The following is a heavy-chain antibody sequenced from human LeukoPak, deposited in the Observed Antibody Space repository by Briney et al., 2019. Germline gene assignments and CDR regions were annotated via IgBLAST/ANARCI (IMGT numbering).Heavy chain of an antibody. V-gene: IGHV5-51*01. Sequence: GESLKISCKGSGYRFTSYWIGWVRQMPGKGLEWMGIIYPGDSDTRYSPSFQGQVTISADKSISTAYLQWSSLKASDTAMYYCARPPAYCGGDCLEAFDIWGQGTMVTVSS. CDR1: GYRFTSYW. J-gene: IGHJ3*02. D-gene: IGHD2-21*02. CDR2: IYPGDSDT. CDR3: ARPPAYCGGDCLEAFDI.